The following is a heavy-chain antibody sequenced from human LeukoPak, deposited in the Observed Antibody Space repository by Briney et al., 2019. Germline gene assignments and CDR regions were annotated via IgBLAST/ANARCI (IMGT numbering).Heavy chain of an antibody. CDR3: ARDPWRGDTAMVYPHY. D-gene: IGHD5-18*01. J-gene: IGHJ4*02. V-gene: IGHV3-30-3*01. Sequence: GGSLRLSCAASGFTFSRYAMHWVRQAPGKGLEWVAVISYDGSNKYYADSVKGRFTISRDNSKNTLYLQTNSLRAEHTAVYYCARDPWRGDTAMVYPHYWGQGTLVTVSS. CDR2: ISYDGSNK. CDR1: GFTFSRYA.